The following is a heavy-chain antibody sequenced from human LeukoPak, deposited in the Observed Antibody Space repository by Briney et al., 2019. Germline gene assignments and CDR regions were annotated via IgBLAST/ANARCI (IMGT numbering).Heavy chain of an antibody. CDR2: INPNSGGT. CDR3: AREYYDSSGYYLGGDDFDY. Sequence: ASVKVPCKASGYTFTGYFMHWVRQAPGQGLEWMGWINPNSGGTNYAQKFQGRVTMTRDTSISTAYMELSRLLSDDTAVYYCAREYYDSSGYYLGGDDFDYWGQGTLVTVSS. D-gene: IGHD3-22*01. J-gene: IGHJ4*02. CDR1: GYTFTGYF. V-gene: IGHV1-2*02.